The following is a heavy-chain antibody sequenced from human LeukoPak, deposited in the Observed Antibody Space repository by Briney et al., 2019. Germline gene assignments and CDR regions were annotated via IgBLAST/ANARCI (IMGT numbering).Heavy chain of an antibody. V-gene: IGHV3-21*01. J-gene: IGHJ4*02. CDR3: ARGAHDLLTTYYHFDS. D-gene: IGHD3-9*01. CDR2: ISSLSTYI. Sequence: QSGGSLRLSCAASGFTFTSYSMNWVRQAPGKGLEWVSSISSLSTYIYYADSVKGRFTISRDNAQNSLFLQMNSLSAEDTAVYYCARGAHDLLTTYYHFDSWGQGALVTVSS. CDR1: GFTFTSYS.